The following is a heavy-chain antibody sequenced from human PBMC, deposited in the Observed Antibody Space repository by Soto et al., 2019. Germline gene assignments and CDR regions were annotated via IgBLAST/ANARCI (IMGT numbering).Heavy chain of an antibody. D-gene: IGHD6-19*01. CDR1: GGSISSGGYS. J-gene: IGHJ6*02. CDR2: IYHSGST. Sequence: PSETLSLTCAVSGGSISSGGYSWSWIRQPPGKGLEWIGYIYHSGSTYYNPSLKSRVTISVDRSKNQFSLKLSSVTAADTAVYYCARGRGSGWLYYYYGPDVWGPGTTVTVSS. CDR3: ARGRGSGWLYYYYGPDV. V-gene: IGHV4-30-2*01.